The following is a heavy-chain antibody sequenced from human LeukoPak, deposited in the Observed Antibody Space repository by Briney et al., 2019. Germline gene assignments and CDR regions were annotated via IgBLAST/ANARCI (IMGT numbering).Heavy chain of an antibody. CDR2: ISASGDTT. V-gene: IGHV3-23*01. CDR1: GFPFNAYA. J-gene: IGHJ4*02. D-gene: IGHD5-18*01. Sequence: GGSLRLSCAASGFPFNAYAMSWVRKAPGKGLEWVSAISASGDTTYDADSVRGRFTISRDNSKNTLYLQMNSLGAGDTALYYCSKGSLRGHSYGFDNWGQGTLVTVSS. CDR3: SKGSLRGHSYGFDN.